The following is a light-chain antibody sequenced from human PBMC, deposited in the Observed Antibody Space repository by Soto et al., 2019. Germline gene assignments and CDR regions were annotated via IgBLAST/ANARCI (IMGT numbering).Light chain of an antibody. Sequence: QSALTQPASVSGSPGQSITISCTGTSSDVGGYIYVSWYQQYPGKAPKLLIYEVSNRPSGVSNRFSGSKSGNTASLTISGLQAEDEADYYCSSYTSSSPYVVFGGGTKLTVL. CDR2: EVS. V-gene: IGLV2-14*01. CDR1: SSDVGGYIY. J-gene: IGLJ2*01. CDR3: SSYTSSSPYVV.